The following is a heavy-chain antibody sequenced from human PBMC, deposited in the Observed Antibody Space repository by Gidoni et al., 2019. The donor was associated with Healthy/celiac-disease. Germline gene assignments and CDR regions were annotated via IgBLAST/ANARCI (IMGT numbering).Heavy chain of an antibody. D-gene: IGHD3-16*01. V-gene: IGHV1-24*01. J-gene: IGHJ4*02. Sequence: QVQLVQSGAEVKKPGASVNVSCKVFGYTLTELSLHWLRQSPGKGLEWIGGFDPEDGETIYAQKFQGRVTMTEDTSTDTAYMELSSLRSEDTAVYYCATSLSFGYFDYWGQGTLVTVSS. CDR2: FDPEDGET. CDR3: ATSLSFGYFDY. CDR1: GYTLTELS.